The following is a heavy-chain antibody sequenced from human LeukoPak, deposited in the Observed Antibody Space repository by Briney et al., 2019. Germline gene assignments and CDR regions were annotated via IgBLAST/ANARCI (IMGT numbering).Heavy chain of an antibody. D-gene: IGHD3-10*01. CDR1: GYTFTSYY. CDR2: INPSGGST. V-gene: IGHV1-46*01. Sequence: ASVKVSCKASGYTFTSYYMHWVRQAPGQGLEWMGIINPSGGSTSYTQKFQGRVTMTGDTSTSTAYMELSSLRSEDTAVYYCARGSGSYTYFYYYGMDVWGQGTTVTVSS. CDR3: ARGSGSYTYFYYYGMDV. J-gene: IGHJ6*02.